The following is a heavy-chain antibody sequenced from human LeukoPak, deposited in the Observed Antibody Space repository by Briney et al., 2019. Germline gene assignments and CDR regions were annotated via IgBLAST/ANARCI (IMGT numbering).Heavy chain of an antibody. V-gene: IGHV4-4*07. CDR3: ARGPDSSSWYSEYYYYGMDV. CDR1: GGSISSYY. D-gene: IGHD6-13*01. Sequence: SETLSLTCTVSGGSISSYYWSWIRQPAGKGLEWIGRIYTSGSTNYNPSLKSRVTMSVDTSKNQFSLKLSSVTAADTAVYYCARGPDSSSWYSEYYYYGMDVWGQGTTVTVSS. J-gene: IGHJ6*02. CDR2: IYTSGST.